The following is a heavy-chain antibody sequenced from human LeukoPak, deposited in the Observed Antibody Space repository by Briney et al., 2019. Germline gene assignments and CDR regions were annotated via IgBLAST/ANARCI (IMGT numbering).Heavy chain of an antibody. CDR2: ISWNSGSI. CDR1: GFTFDDYA. J-gene: IGHJ4*02. D-gene: IGHD2-2*01. Sequence: PGRSLRLSCAASGFTFDDYAMHWVRQGPGKGLEWVSGISWNSGSIGYADSVKGRFTISRDNSKNTLFLQMNSLRAEDRAVYYCAKDSLRTVPKASFDYWGQGILVTVSS. CDR3: AKDSLRTVPKASFDY. V-gene: IGHV3-9*01.